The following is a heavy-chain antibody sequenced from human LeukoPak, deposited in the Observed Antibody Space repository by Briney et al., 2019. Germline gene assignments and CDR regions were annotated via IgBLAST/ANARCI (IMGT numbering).Heavy chain of an antibody. D-gene: IGHD5-12*01. CDR1: GYTFTRYY. V-gene: IGHV1-46*01. CDR2: INPSGGST. J-gene: IGHJ6*03. CDR3: ARDPDLVAHSYYYMDF. Sequence: ASVKVSCKASGYTFTRYYMHWVRQAPGQGLEWMGIINPSGGSTNYAQKFQGRVTMTRDTPTSTVYMELSSLRSEDTAVYYCARDPDLVAHSYYYMDFWGQGTTVTVSS.